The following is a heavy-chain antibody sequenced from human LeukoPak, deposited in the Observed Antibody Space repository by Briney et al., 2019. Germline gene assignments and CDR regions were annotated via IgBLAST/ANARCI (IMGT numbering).Heavy chain of an antibody. D-gene: IGHD3-10*01. CDR3: ARDYYGSGSYYNGWFDP. J-gene: IGHJ5*02. CDR2: IIPIFGTA. V-gene: IGHV1-69*13. CDR1: GGTFSSYA. Sequence: SVKVSYKASGGTFSSYAISWVRQAPGQGLEWMGGIIPIFGTANYAQKFQGRVTITADESTSTAYMELSSLRSEDTAVYYCARDYYGSGSYYNGWFDPWGQGTLVTVSS.